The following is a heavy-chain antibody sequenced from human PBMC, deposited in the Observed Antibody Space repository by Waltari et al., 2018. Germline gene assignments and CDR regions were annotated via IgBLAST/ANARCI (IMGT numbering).Heavy chain of an antibody. CDR3: AREVVPPHTIVVNWFDP. J-gene: IGHJ5*02. CDR2: ITTNTGNP. Sequence: QVQLAQSGSELKKPGASEKISCQASGFTFTDCAMHWVRQAPGQGLEVMGGITTNTGNPTYAQGFTGRFVFSLDTSVSTAYLQITSLKTEDSAVYYCAREVVPPHTIVVNWFDPWGQGTLVTVSS. D-gene: IGHD2-2*01. CDR1: GFTFTDCA. V-gene: IGHV7-4-1*02.